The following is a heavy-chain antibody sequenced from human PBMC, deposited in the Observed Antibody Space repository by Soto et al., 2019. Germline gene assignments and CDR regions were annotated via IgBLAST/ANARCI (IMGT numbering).Heavy chain of an antibody. V-gene: IGHV4-59*01. J-gene: IGHJ4*02. CDR3: ARDRYVVGATDY. CDR2: SITVGA. D-gene: IGHD1-26*01. CDR1: VAPSVVTT. Sequence: PSETCPSPALSLVAPSVVTTGAGSGSPQGRDWSGLGISITVGANYNPSLKSRVTISVDTSKNQFSLKLSSVTAADTAVYYCARDRYVVGATDYWGQGTLVTVSS.